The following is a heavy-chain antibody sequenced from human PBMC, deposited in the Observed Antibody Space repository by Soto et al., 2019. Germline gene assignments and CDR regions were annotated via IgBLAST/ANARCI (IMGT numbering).Heavy chain of an antibody. CDR2: IIPKFGTT. Sequence: SVKVSCKASGGTFSTYGMNWVRLAPGQGLEWMGGIIPKFGTTNYAQKFQGRVTNTADESTNTAYMELNYMRSEDTVVYYCARGLNCYFYYSDYWGKETLVIVAS. V-gene: IGHV1-69*13. D-gene: IGHD3-22*01. CDR3: ARGLNCYFYYSDY. J-gene: IGHJ4*02. CDR1: GGTFSTYG.